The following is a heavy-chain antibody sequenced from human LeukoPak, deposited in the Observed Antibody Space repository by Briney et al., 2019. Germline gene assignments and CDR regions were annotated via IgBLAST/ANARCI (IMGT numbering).Heavy chain of an antibody. J-gene: IGHJ6*02. CDR1: GGSISSGGSS. Sequence: SETLSLTCAVSGGSISSGGSSWSWIRQPPGKGLEWIGYIYHSGSTYYNPSLKSRVTISVDRSKNQFSLKLSSVTAADTAVYYCARGGLYGMDVWGQGTTVTVSS. CDR3: ARGGLYGMDV. CDR2: IYHSGST. V-gene: IGHV4-30-2*01. D-gene: IGHD1-26*01.